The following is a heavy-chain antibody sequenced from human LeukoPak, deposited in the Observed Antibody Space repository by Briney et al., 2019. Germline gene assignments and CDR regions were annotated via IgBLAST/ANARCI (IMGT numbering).Heavy chain of an antibody. J-gene: IGHJ6*02. CDR2: ISSSSSYI. CDR3: ARAAAIFSYYYYGMDV. CDR1: GFTFSSYS. D-gene: IGHD2-2*02. V-gene: IGHV3-21*01. Sequence: PGGSLRLSCAASGFTFSSYSMNWVRQAPGKGLEWVSSISSSSSYIYYADSVKGRFTISRDNAKNSLYLQMNSLRAEDTAVYYCARAAAIFSYYYYGMDVWGQGTTVTVSS.